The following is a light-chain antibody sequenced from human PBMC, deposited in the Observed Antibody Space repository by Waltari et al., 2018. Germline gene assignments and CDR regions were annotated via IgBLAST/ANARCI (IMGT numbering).Light chain of an antibody. Sequence: EIVLTQSPATLSVSPGEGATLPCRASQRVSSYLAWYQQKPGQAPRLLIYGASTRATGIPARFSGSGSGTEFTLTISSMQSEDFAVYYCQQYNNWPLTFGGGTKVEIK. V-gene: IGKV3-15*01. J-gene: IGKJ4*01. CDR3: QQYNNWPLT. CDR2: GAS. CDR1: QRVSSY.